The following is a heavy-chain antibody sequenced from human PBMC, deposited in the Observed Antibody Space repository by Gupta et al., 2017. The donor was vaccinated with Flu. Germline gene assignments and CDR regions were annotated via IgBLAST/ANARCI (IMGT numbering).Heavy chain of an antibody. CDR1: GFTFSIYA. J-gene: IGHJ5*02. D-gene: IGHD1-26*01. CDR2: ITGSGGGR. Sequence: EVQLLESGGGLVQPGESLRLSCAGSGFTFSIYAISWVRQTPEKGLECVSMITGSGGGRYYADSVKGRFTISRDNSKNTVYLHMKSLRVEDTAVYYCVKDRDGNNWLDPWGQGTLVTVSS. CDR3: VKDRDGNNWLDP. V-gene: IGHV3-23*01.